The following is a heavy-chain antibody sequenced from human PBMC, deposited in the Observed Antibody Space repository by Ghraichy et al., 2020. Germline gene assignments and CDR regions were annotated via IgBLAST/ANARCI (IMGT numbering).Heavy chain of an antibody. Sequence: SVKVSCKASGFTFTTSAVQWVRQARGQRLEWIGWIVVGSGNTNYAQKFQERVTITRDMSTGTAYMELSSLRSEDTAVYYCAADQGSKRYGDYDSDYYYYYGMDVWGQGTTVTVSS. V-gene: IGHV1-58*01. CDR3: AADQGSKRYGDYDSDYYYYYGMDV. CDR1: GFTFTTSA. J-gene: IGHJ6*02. D-gene: IGHD4-17*01. CDR2: IVVGSGNT.